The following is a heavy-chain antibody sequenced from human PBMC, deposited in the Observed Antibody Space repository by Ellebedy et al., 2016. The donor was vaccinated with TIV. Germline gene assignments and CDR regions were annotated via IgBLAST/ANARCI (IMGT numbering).Heavy chain of an antibody. J-gene: IGHJ4*02. Sequence: GESLKISXAASGFTFSNKWMSWVRQAPGKGLEWVANIKEDGSETYYVDSVRGRFTISRDNAMNSVYLQMNSLRAEDTAVYYCGRSAYSSSSGYWGQGTLVTVSS. CDR3: GRSAYSSSSGY. V-gene: IGHV3-7*02. D-gene: IGHD6-6*01. CDR2: IKEDGSET. CDR1: GFTFSNKW.